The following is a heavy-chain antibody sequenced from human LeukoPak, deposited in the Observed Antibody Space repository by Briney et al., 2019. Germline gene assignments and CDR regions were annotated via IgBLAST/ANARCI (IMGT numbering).Heavy chain of an antibody. CDR3: TTRITVAGEIMDY. D-gene: IGHD6-19*01. V-gene: IGHV3-15*01. J-gene: IGHJ4*02. Sequence: PGGSLRLSCAASGFTFSNAWMSWVRQAPGKGLEWVGRIKSKTDGGTTDYAAPVKGRFTISRDDSKNTLHPQMNSLKTEDTAVYYCTTRITVAGEIMDYWGQGTLVTVSS. CDR2: IKSKTDGGTT. CDR1: GFTFSNAW.